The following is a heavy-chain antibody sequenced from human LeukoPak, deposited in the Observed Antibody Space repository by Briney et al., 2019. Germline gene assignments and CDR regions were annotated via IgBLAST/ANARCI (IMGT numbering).Heavy chain of an antibody. D-gene: IGHD3-10*01. CDR1: GGSISNYY. Sequence: SETLSLTCTVSGGSISNYYWSWIRQPPGKGLEWIGSIYYSGSTYYNPSLKSRVTISVDTSKNQFSLKLSSVTAADTAVYYCARSPEPYLGSYYKYNWFDPWGQGTLVTVSS. J-gene: IGHJ5*02. V-gene: IGHV4-59*12. CDR2: IYYSGST. CDR3: ARSPEPYLGSYYKYNWFDP.